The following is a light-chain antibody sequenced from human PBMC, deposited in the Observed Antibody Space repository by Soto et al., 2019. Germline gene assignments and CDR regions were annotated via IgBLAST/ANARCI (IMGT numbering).Light chain of an antibody. J-gene: IGKJ4*01. Sequence: EVVLTQSPVTLALSPGERATLSCRASQIVDFYLAWYQQKPGQAPRLLIYDASNRATGIPARFSGSGSGTDFTLTISSLEPEDFAVYYCQQRRDWPPLTFGGGTKVEIK. CDR3: QQRRDWPPLT. V-gene: IGKV3-11*01. CDR1: QIVDFY. CDR2: DAS.